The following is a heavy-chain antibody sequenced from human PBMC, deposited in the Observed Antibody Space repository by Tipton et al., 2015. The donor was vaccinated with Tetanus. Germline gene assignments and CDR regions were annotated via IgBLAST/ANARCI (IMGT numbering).Heavy chain of an antibody. CDR3: ARHQISTVYTQGYSYGRGYFDY. CDR2: IYHSGST. CDR1: GGSISSSSYY. J-gene: IGHJ4*02. D-gene: IGHD5-18*01. V-gene: IGHV4-39*01. Sequence: TLSLTCTVSGGSISSSSYYWGWIRQPPGKGLEWIGSIYHSGSTYYNPSLKSRLTISVDTPKNHFSLKLSSVTAADTAVYYCARHQISTVYTQGYSYGRGYFDYWGQGTLVTVSS.